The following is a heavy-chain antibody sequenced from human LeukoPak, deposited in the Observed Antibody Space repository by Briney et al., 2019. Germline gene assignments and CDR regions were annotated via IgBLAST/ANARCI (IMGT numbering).Heavy chain of an antibody. CDR3: AREKYSSGWYGVDY. CDR2: IYYSGST. J-gene: IGHJ4*02. D-gene: IGHD6-19*01. V-gene: IGHV4-59*12. Sequence: SETLSLTCAVSGGSISSYYWSWIRQPPGKGLEWIGYIYYSGSTNYNPSLKSRVTMSVDTSKNQFSLKLTSVTAADTAVYYCAREKYSSGWYGVDYWGQGALVTVSS. CDR1: GGSISSYY.